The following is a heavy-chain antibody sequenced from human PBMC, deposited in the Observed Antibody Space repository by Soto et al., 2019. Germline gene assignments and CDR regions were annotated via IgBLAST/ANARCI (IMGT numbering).Heavy chain of an antibody. Sequence: SETLSLTCTVSGGSISSSSYYWGWIRQPPGKGLEWIGSIYYSGSTYYNPSLKSRVTISVDTSKNQFSLRLTSVTAADTAVYYCARGQRFSDWFDPWGQGTLVT. CDR3: ARGQRFSDWFDP. V-gene: IGHV4-39*07. D-gene: IGHD3-3*01. CDR2: IYYSGST. CDR1: GGSISSSSYY. J-gene: IGHJ5*02.